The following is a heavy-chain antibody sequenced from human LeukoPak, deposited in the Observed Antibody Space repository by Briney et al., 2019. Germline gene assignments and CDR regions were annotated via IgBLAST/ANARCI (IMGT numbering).Heavy chain of an antibody. J-gene: IGHJ4*02. CDR2: IYYSGST. V-gene: IGHV4-59*01. D-gene: IGHD2-2*02. CDR1: GGSISSYY. Sequence: SSETLSLTCTVSGGSISSYYWSWIRQPPGKGLEWIGYIYYSGSTNYNPSLKSRVTISVDTSKNQFSLKLSSVTAADTAVYYCASNIRALGYWGQGTLVTVSS. CDR3: ASNIRALGY.